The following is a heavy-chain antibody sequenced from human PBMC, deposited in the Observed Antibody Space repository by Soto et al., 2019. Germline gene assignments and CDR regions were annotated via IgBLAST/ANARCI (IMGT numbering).Heavy chain of an antibody. D-gene: IGHD5-12*01. V-gene: IGHV6-1*01. J-gene: IGHJ6*02. CDR2: TYYRSKWYN. CDR1: GDSVSSNSAA. Sequence: PSPTLSLTCAISGDSVSSNSAAWNWIRQSPSRGLEWLGRTYYRSKWYNDYAVSVKSRITINPDTSKNQFSLQLNSVTPEDTAVYYCARDPRGYSGYGLYYYYYYGMDVWGQGTTVTVSS. CDR3: ARDPRGYSGYGLYYYYYYGMDV.